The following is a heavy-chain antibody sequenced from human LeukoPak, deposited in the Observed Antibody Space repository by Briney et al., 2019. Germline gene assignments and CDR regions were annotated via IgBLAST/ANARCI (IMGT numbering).Heavy chain of an antibody. V-gene: IGHV4-30-2*01. CDR1: GGSITTIAYY. Sequence: SQTLSLTCSVSGGSITTIAYYWHWIRQPPGKALEWVGDIFHSGETSSNPSLKSRVTISVDRSNNQFSLKLNSVTAADTAVYYCARSRASSTLVAFDCWGQGTLVTVSS. CDR2: IFHSGET. J-gene: IGHJ4*02. CDR3: ARSRASSTLVAFDC. D-gene: IGHD5-12*01.